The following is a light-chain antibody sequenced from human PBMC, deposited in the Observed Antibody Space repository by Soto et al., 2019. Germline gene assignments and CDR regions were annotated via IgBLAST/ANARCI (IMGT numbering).Light chain of an antibody. CDR3: CSYTSSITWV. CDR2: QVT. J-gene: IGLJ3*02. CDR1: GSDVGGYNY. V-gene: IGLV2-14*01. Sequence: QSALTQPASVSGSPGQSITISCTGSGSDVGGYNYVSWYQQHPGKAPKLVISQVTNRPSGVSNRFSGSKSGNTAFLTISGLQAEDEADYYCCSYTSSITWVFGGGTKLTVL.